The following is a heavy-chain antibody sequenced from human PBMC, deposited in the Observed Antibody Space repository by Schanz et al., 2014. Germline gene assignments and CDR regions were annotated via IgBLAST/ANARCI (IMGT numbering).Heavy chain of an antibody. Sequence: EVQVVESGGGLVQPGGSLRLSCAASGFTFSTYWMHWVRQAPGKGLVWVSHINSDGTTTTYADSVKGRFTISRDNAENTLYLQMNSLRVEDTAVYYCVKDDRGDVVVVAANYWGQGAQVIVSS. CDR2: INSDGTTT. CDR1: GFTFSTYW. CDR3: VKDDRGDVVVVAANY. J-gene: IGHJ4*02. D-gene: IGHD2-15*01. V-gene: IGHV3-74*02.